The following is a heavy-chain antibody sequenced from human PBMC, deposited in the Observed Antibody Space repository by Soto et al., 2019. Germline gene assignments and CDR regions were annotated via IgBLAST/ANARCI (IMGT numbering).Heavy chain of an antibody. D-gene: IGHD2-2*01. J-gene: IGHJ4*02. Sequence: PGGSLRLSCVASGFPFDMFNMNWVRQAPGKGLEWVSSISRSSSNIYYGDSVKGRFTISRDNAKSSLYLQMNSLRAEDTAMYYCARELDGTSQIDNWGQGTLVTVSS. CDR3: ARELDGTSQIDN. CDR1: GFPFDMFN. V-gene: IGHV3-21*01. CDR2: ISRSSSNI.